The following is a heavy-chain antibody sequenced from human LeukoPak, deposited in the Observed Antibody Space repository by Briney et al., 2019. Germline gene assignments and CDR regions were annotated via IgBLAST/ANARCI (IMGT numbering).Heavy chain of an antibody. CDR1: GFSVSSNY. CDR2: LYSGGST. D-gene: IGHD6-19*01. V-gene: IGHV3-53*01. J-gene: IGHJ4*02. CDR3: ARGISTSGWLDY. Sequence: GGSLRLSCAASGFSVSSNYMSWVRQAPGKGLEWVSVLYSGGSTYYADSVKGRFTISRDDSKNTLYLLMNSLRGDDTAVYYCARGISTSGWLDYWGQGTLVTVSS.